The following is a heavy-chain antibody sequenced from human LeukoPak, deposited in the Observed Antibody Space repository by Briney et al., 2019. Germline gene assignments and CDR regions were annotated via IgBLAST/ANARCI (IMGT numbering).Heavy chain of an antibody. CDR1: GLTFSNAW. J-gene: IGHJ4*02. CDR3: TRDGGAYFDY. Sequence: GGSLRLSCAAPGLTFSNAWMSWVRLPPGKGLEWVGRVKSKTDGGTTDYAAPVKGRFTISRDDSKNMLYLQMNSLKTEDTAVYYCTRDGGAYFDYWGQGAQVTVSS. D-gene: IGHD2-21*01. V-gene: IGHV3-15*01. CDR2: VKSKTDGGTT.